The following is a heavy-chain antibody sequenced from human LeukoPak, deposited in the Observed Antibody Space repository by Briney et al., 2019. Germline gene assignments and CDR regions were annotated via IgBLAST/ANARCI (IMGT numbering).Heavy chain of an antibody. Sequence: ASVKVSCKASGYTLTDYYVHWVRQAPGQGLEWMGWIKPKSGDTDYAQKFQGRVTLTRDTSISTAYMELSSLRSDDTAVYFCAREVIPTYYYMDVWGKGTTVTVSS. CDR2: IKPKSGDT. J-gene: IGHJ6*03. CDR3: AREVIPTYYYMDV. CDR1: GYTLTDYY. V-gene: IGHV1-2*02. D-gene: IGHD2-2*02.